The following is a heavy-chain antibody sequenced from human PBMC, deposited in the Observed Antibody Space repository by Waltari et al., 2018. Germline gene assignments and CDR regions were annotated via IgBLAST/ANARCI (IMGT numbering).Heavy chain of an antibody. CDR1: GCSFSNNC. D-gene: IGHD6-13*01. CDR3: TSGSGWSSTY. Sequence: EVQLVESGGGLVQPGGSLRLSCVASGCSFSNNCRTWVRQAPGKGLEWVANIKKDGSEKYYVDSVKGRFTISRDNAKNSLYLQMNSLRAEDTAVYYCTSGSGWSSTYWGQGTLVTVSS. CDR2: IKKDGSEK. V-gene: IGHV3-7*01. J-gene: IGHJ4*02.